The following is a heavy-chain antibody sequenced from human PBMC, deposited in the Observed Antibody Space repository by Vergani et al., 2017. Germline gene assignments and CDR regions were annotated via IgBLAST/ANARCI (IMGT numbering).Heavy chain of an antibody. J-gene: IGHJ4*02. CDR2: ITYNGGRT. CDR3: AKDYNIMGALHY. Sequence: LVESGGTSVQPGGSLRLSCAASGFTFNIYAMSWVRQAPGKGLEWVSTITYNGGRTYYADSVTGRFTISRDNSKNTLFLQLKTLRAEDTGVYYCAKDYNIMGALHYWGQGTLVAVSS. CDR1: GFTFNIYA. D-gene: IGHD5-12*01. V-gene: IGHV3-23*04.